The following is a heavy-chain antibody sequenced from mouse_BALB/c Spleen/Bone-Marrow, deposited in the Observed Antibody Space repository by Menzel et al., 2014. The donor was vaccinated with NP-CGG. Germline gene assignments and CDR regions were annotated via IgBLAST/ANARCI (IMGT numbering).Heavy chain of an antibody. CDR1: GYTFTSYY. J-gene: IGHJ3*01. V-gene: IGHV1S81*02. CDR2: INPSNGGT. D-gene: IGHD2-1*01. CDR3: TRSNGNWFAY. Sequence: VQLQQSGAELVKPGASVKLSCKASGYTFTSYYMYWVKQRPGQGLEWIGEINPSNGGTNFNEKFKSKATLTVDKSSSTAYMQLSSLTSEDSAVYYCTRSNGNWFAYWGQGTLVIVTA.